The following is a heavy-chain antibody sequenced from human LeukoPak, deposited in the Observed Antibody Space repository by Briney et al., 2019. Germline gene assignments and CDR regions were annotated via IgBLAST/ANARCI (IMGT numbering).Heavy chain of an antibody. Sequence: PGGSLRLSCAASGFTFDDYAMHWVRQTPGKGLEWVSGISWNSGSIGYADSVKGRFTISRVNAKNSLYLQMNSLRAEDTALYYCAKVDRSGSYCYFDYWGQGTLVTVSS. CDR1: GFTFDDYA. V-gene: IGHV3-9*01. CDR2: ISWNSGSI. J-gene: IGHJ4*02. D-gene: IGHD1-26*01. CDR3: AKVDRSGSYCYFDY.